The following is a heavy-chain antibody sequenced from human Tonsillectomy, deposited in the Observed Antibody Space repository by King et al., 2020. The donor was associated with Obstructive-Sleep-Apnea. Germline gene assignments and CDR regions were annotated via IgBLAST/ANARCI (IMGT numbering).Heavy chain of an antibody. CDR1: GFTFSSYD. D-gene: IGHD3-9*01. V-gene: IGHV3-13*05. J-gene: IGHJ6*02. CDR3: ARAISGNYYYGMDV. CDR2: IGTAGDP. Sequence: VQLVESGGGLVQPGGSLRLSCAASGFTFSSYDMHWFRQATGKGLEWVSGIGTAGDPFYPGSVKGRFTISRENAKNSLYLQMNSLRAVDTAVYYCARAISGNYYYGMDVWGQGTTVTVSS.